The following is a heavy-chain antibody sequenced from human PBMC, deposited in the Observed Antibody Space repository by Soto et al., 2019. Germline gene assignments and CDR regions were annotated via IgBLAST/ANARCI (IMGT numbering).Heavy chain of an antibody. CDR2: IWYDGSNK. V-gene: IGHV3-33*01. J-gene: IGHJ6*02. CDR1: GFTFSSYG. Sequence: GGSLRLSCAASGFTFSSYGMHWVRQAPGKGLEWVAVIWYDGSNKYYADAVKGRFTISRDNSKNTLYLQMNSLRAEDTAVYYCERDSGPYGMDVWGQGTTVTVSS. CDR3: ERDSGPYGMDV.